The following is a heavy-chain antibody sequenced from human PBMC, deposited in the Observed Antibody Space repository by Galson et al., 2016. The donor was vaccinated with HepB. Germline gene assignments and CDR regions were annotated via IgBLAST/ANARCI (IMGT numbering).Heavy chain of an antibody. J-gene: IGHJ4*02. CDR3: ARNYYGSGGYYTLFDY. CDR2: TYYESKWYR. D-gene: IGHD3-10*01. CDR1: GDSVSSNSAA. V-gene: IGHV6-1*01. Sequence: CAISGDSVSSNSAAWNWIRQSPSRGLEWLGRTYYESKWYRDYAVSVESRIAINADTSKNQFSLQLNSVTPEDTALYYCARNYYGSGGYYTLFDYWGQGTPVTVSS.